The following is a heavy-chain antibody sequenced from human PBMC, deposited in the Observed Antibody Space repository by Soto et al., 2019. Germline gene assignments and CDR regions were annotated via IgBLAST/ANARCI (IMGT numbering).Heavy chain of an antibody. CDR2: IWYDGSNK. D-gene: IGHD2-15*01. CDR1: GFTFSSYG. J-gene: IGHJ4*02. Sequence: GGSLRLSCAASGFTFSSYGMHWVRQAPGKGLEWVAVIWYDGSNKYYADSVKGRFTISRDNSKNTLYLQMNSLRAEDTAVYYCAREGYCSGGSCYQPPDFDYWGQGTLVTVSS. CDR3: AREGYCSGGSCYQPPDFDY. V-gene: IGHV3-33*01.